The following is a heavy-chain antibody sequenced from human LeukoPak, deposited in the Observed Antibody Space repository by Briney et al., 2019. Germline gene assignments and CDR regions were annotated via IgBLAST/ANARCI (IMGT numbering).Heavy chain of an antibody. J-gene: IGHJ6*02. CDR1: GFTFSSYG. CDR2: IWYDGSNK. CDR3: ARDRVGYCSSTSCHRLYYGMDV. V-gene: IGHV3-33*01. D-gene: IGHD2-2*01. Sequence: GGSLRLSCAASGFTFSSYGMHWVRQAPGKGLEWVAVIWYDGSNKYYADSVKGRFTISRDNSKNTLYLQMNSLRAEDTAVYYCARDRVGYCSSTSCHRLYYGMDVWGQGTTVTVSS.